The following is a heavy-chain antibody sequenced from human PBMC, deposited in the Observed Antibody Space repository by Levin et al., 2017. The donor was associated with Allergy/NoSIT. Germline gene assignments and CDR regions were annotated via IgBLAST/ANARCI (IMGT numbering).Heavy chain of an antibody. Sequence: LTGGSLRLSCAASGFTFSSYWMHWVRQAPGKGLVWVSRINSYGSSTSYADSVKGRFTISRDNAKNTLYLQMNSLRAEDTAVYYCAYLRGVDDKFDYWGQGTLVTVSS. CDR3: AYLRGVDDKFDY. D-gene: IGHD3-10*01. CDR2: INSYGSST. CDR1: GFTFSSYW. V-gene: IGHV3-74*01. J-gene: IGHJ4*02.